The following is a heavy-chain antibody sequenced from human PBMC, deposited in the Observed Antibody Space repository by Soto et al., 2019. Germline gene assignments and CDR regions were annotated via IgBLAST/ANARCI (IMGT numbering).Heavy chain of an antibody. CDR1: GFTFSSYA. J-gene: IGHJ4*02. CDR3: ARDWTSVSSGRGIDY. Sequence: GGSLRLSCAASGFTFSSYAMHWVRQAPGKGLEWVAVISYDGSNKYYADSVKGRFTISRDNSKNTLYLQMNSLRADDTAVYYCARDWTSVSSGRGIDYWGQGILVTVSS. CDR2: ISYDGSNK. D-gene: IGHD6-6*01. V-gene: IGHV3-30-3*01.